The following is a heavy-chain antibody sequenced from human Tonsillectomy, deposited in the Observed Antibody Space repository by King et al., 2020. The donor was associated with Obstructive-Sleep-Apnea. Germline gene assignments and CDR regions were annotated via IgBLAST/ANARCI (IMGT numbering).Heavy chain of an antibody. J-gene: IGHJ3*02. CDR3: ARGHIYAFDI. CDR2: MNPNSGNT. Sequence: QLVQSGAEVKKPGASVKVSCKASGYTFINYDINWVRQATGQGLEWMGWMNPNSGNTGYAQKFQGKVTMTRNTSISTAYLELSGLRSDDTAVYYCARGHIYAFDIWGQGTMVTVSS. V-gene: IGHV1-8*01. CDR1: GYTFINYD. D-gene: IGHD2-21*01.